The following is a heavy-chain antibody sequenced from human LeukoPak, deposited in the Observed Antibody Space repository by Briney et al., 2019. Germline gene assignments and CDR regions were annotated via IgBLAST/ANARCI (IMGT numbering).Heavy chain of an antibody. Sequence: SETLSLTCTVSGGSISSYYWSWIRQPAGKGLEWIGRIYTSGSTNYNPSLKSRVTMSVDTSKNQFSLKLISVTAADTAVYYCARSLPSSSWSYYYGMDVWGQGTTVTVSS. D-gene: IGHD6-13*01. J-gene: IGHJ6*02. V-gene: IGHV4-4*07. CDR1: GGSISSYY. CDR2: IYTSGST. CDR3: ARSLPSSSWSYYYGMDV.